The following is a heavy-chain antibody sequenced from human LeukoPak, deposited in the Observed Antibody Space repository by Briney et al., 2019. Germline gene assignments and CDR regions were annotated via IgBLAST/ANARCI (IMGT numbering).Heavy chain of an antibody. CDR2: IWYDGSNK. J-gene: IGHJ4*02. D-gene: IGHD5-18*01. V-gene: IGHV3-33*06. CDR3: AKDRLYSAMVFGFDY. Sequence: GGSLRLSCAASGFTFSSYGMHWVRQAPGKGLEWVAVIWYDGSNKYYADSVKGRFTISRDNSKNTLYLQMNSLRAEDTAVYYCAKDRLYSAMVFGFDYWGQGTLVTVSS. CDR1: GFTFSSYG.